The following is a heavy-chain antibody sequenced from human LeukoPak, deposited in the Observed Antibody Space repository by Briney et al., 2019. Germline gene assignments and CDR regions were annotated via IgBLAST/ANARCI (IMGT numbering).Heavy chain of an antibody. D-gene: IGHD6-13*01. CDR1: GGSLSDYY. CDR3: ARGSLAAAGAPRVLYFFDS. V-gene: IGHV4-34*01. J-gene: IGHJ4*02. Sequence: SETRSLTCAAYGGSLSDYYWTWIRQPPGKGLEWIGEINHSGHTTYNPSLKSRVTISVDTSKNQFSLNLSSVTAADTAVYYCARGSLAAAGAPRVLYFFDSWGQGTLVPVSS. CDR2: INHSGHT.